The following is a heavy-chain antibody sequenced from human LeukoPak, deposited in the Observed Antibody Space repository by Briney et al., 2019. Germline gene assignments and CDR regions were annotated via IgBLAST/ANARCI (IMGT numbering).Heavy chain of an antibody. CDR1: GFTFSSYW. J-gene: IGHJ4*02. D-gene: IGHD3-22*01. CDR2: VSSNGGYT. CDR3: AKSRRPYYYDSSGFDY. V-gene: IGHV3-74*01. Sequence: AGGSLRLSCKASGFTFSSYWMHWVRQAPGKGLVWVSRVSSNGGYTNYADSVKGRFTISRDNAKNSLYLQMNSLRAEDMALYYCAKSRRPYYYDSSGFDYWGQGTLVTVSS.